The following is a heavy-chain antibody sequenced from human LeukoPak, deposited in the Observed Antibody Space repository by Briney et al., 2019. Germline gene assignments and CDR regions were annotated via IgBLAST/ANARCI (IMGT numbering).Heavy chain of an antibody. J-gene: IGHJ3*02. CDR2: ISGSGGST. Sequence: PGGSLRLSCAASGFTFSSYAMSWVRQAPGKGVEWVSAISGSGGSTYYADSVKGRFTISRDNSKNTLYLQMNSLRAEDTAVYYCARRRWRYYDIMTGYQNDAFDIWGQGTMVTVSS. V-gene: IGHV3-23*01. CDR1: GFTFSSYA. CDR3: ARRRWRYYDIMTGYQNDAFDI. D-gene: IGHD3-9*01.